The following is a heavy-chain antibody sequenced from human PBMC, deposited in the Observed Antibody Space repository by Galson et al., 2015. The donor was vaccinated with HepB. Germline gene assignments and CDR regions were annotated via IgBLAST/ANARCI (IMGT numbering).Heavy chain of an antibody. J-gene: IGHJ5*02. CDR3: ARDQGLWFDP. V-gene: IGHV3-30*04. CDR2: ISYDGSNK. CDR1: GFTFSSYA. Sequence: SLRLSCAASGFTFSSYAMHWVRQAPGKGLEWVAVISYDGSNKYYADSVKGRFTTSRDNSKNTLYLQMNSLRAEGTAVYYCARDQGLWFDPWGQGTLVTVSS.